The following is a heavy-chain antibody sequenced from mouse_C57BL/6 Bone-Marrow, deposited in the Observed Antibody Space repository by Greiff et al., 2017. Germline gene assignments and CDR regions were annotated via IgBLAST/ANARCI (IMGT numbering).Heavy chain of an antibody. V-gene: IGHV1-64*01. CDR3: TRSLIYYGTNY. CDR2: IHPNSGST. D-gene: IGHD1-1*01. CDR1: GYTFTSYC. J-gene: IGHJ2*01. Sequence: QVQLQQPGAELVKPGASVKLSCKASGYTFTSYCMHWVKQRPGQGLEWIGMIHPNSGSTNYNEKFKSKATLTVDKSSSTAYMQLSSLTSEDTAVYYCTRSLIYYGTNYWGQGTTLTVSS.